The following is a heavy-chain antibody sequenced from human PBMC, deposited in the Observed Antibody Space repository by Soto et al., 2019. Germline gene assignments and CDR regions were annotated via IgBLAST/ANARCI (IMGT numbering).Heavy chain of an antibody. CDR3: ARLGGWGHCSNTRCYTFDY. V-gene: IGHV5-51*01. CDR2: IYPGDSDT. J-gene: IGHJ4*02. D-gene: IGHD2-2*02. Sequence: GESLKISCKGSGYSFISYWVGWVRQMPGKGLEWMGIIYPGDSDTRYSPSFQGQVTISADKSISTAYLQWSSLKASDTAMYYCARLGGWGHCSNTRCYTFDYWGQGTPVTVSS. CDR1: GYSFISYW.